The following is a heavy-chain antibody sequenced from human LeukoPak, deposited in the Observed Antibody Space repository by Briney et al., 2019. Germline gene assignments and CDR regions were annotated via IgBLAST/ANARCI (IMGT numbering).Heavy chain of an antibody. Sequence: GSLRLSCSASGFTFSSYAMSWIRQAPGEGLEWVSAITGNGDATYYADSVRDRFAISRDNSKNTLYLQLNSVRGEDTAVYYCARDRQAAVAGFYFQYWGQGTLVTLSA. CDR1: GFTFSSYA. CDR2: ITGNGDAT. CDR3: ARDRQAAVAGFYFQY. J-gene: IGHJ1*01. V-gene: IGHV3-23*01. D-gene: IGHD6-19*01.